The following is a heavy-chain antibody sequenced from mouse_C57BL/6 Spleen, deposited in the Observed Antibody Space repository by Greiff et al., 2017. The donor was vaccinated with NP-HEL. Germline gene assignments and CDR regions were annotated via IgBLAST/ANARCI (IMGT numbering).Heavy chain of an antibody. V-gene: IGHV1-15*01. J-gene: IGHJ3*01. D-gene: IGHD1-1*01. CDR3: TSITTVVAPFAY. Sequence: VQLKQSGAELVRPGASVTLSCKASGYTFTDYEMHWVKQTPVHGLEWIGAIDPETGGTAYNQKFKGKAILTADKSSSTAYMELRSLTSEDSAVYYCTSITTVVAPFAYWGQGTLVTVSA. CDR2: IDPETGGT. CDR1: GYTFTDYE.